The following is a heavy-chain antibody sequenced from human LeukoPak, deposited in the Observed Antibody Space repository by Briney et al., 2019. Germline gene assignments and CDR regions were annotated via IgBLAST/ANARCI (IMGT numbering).Heavy chain of an antibody. CDR1: GVTFSSYA. V-gene: IGHV3-23*01. CDR2: ICGSGGST. D-gene: IGHD3-22*01. J-gene: IGHJ4*02. Sequence: GGSLRLSCAASGVTFSSYAMSWVRQAPGKGLEWGSAICGSGGSTYYADSVKGRFTISRDNSKNTLHLQMNSLRAEDTAVYYCALVGYDSSGYLDYWSQGTLVTVSS. CDR3: ALVGYDSSGYLDY.